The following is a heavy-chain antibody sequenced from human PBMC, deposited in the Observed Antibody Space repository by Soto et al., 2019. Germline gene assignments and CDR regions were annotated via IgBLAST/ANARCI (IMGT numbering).Heavy chain of an antibody. CDR3: ARGITIFGVADNWFDP. CDR1: GASISSGGYY. J-gene: IGHJ5*02. CDR2: IYYSGST. Sequence: PSETLSLTCTVSGASISSGGYYWSWIRQHPGKGLEWIGYIYYSGSTYYNPSLKSRVTISVDTSKNQFSLKLSSVTAADTAVYYCARGITIFGVADNWFDPWGQGTLVTVSS. D-gene: IGHD3-3*01. V-gene: IGHV4-31*03.